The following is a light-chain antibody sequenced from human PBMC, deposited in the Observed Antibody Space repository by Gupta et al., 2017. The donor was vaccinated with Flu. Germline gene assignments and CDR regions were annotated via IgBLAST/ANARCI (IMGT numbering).Light chain of an antibody. Sequence: GQTARITCYGEALPKNQAQWYQQKSGQAPVLVIEDDSKRPSGIAQRFSGSSSWNMDNLTITGAQVEDEGDYYGYSPDSHGNRVVLGGGTQLTVL. CDR2: DDS. CDR3: YSPDSHGNRVV. V-gene: IGLV3-10*01. CDR1: ALPKNQ. J-gene: IGLJ3*02.